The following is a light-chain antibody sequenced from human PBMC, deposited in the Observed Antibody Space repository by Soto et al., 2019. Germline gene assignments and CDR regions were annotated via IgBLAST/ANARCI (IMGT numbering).Light chain of an antibody. J-gene: IGKJ1*01. CDR2: GAS. CDR1: QSVSNNY. V-gene: IGKV3-20*01. Sequence: NVWRQSPGTLSLSPGARATLSCRASQSVSNNYLAWYQQKPGQAPRLLIYGASNRATGIPDRFSGSGSGTDFTLTISRLEPGDFAVYYCKQYGSSGTVGQGTKVDIK. CDR3: KQYGSSGT.